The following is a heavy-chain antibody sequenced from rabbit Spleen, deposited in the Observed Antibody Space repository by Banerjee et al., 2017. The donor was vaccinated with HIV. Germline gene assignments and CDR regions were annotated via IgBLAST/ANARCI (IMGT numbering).Heavy chain of an antibody. CDR3: ARDLVAVIGWNFKL. D-gene: IGHD1-1*01. J-gene: IGHJ4*01. CDR1: GFDFSGYYM. CDR2: IYTGNGHI. Sequence: QEQLEESGGGLVKPEGSLTLSCKASGFDFSGYYMNWVRQAPGKGLEWIGCIYTGNGHIHYASWAKGRFTISITSSTTVTLQMASLTAADTATYFCARDLVAVIGWNFKLWGQGTLVTVS. V-gene: IGHV1S45*01.